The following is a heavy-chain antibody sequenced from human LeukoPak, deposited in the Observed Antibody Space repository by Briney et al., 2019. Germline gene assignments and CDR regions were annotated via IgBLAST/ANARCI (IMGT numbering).Heavy chain of an antibody. CDR1: TYSLSSYW. CDR3: ARLESVAGNNWLDP. Sequence: GESLKISCGHGTYSLSSYWITWVRHVPGKGLEWMGRIDLSDSYTNYSPSFQGHVTISADKSFGTAYLQWSSLKASDTAIYYCARLESVAGNNWLDPWGQGTLVTVSS. D-gene: IGHD6-19*01. V-gene: IGHV5-10-1*01. CDR2: IDLSDSYT. J-gene: IGHJ5*02.